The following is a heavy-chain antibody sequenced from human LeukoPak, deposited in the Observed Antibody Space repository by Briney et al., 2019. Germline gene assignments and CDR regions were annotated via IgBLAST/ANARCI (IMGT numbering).Heavy chain of an antibody. CDR1: GFTLTSYG. Sequence: GTSLRLSCAASGFTLTSYGMHWVRQAPGKGLEWVAVIWYDGSNKNYADSVKGRFTISRDNSKNTLYLQMNSLRIEDTAVYYCTRSYSPNLYYFDYWGQGTLVTFSS. CDR3: TRSYSPNLYYFDY. J-gene: IGHJ4*02. V-gene: IGHV3-33*01. CDR2: IWYDGSNK. D-gene: IGHD4-11*01.